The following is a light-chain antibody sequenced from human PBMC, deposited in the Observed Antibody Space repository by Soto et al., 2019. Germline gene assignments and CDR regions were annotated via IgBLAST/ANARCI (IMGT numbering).Light chain of an antibody. J-gene: IGLJ1*01. CDR2: CNN. V-gene: IGLV1-47*02. CDR1: SSNIGTNY. Sequence: QSVLTQPPSASGTPGQRVTISRSGSSSNIGTNYVYWYQHLPGTAPKLLIYCNNQRPSGVPDRFSGSKSGTSASLAISGLRSEDEADYYCAAWDDSLSGHYVFGTGTKLTVL. CDR3: AAWDDSLSGHYV.